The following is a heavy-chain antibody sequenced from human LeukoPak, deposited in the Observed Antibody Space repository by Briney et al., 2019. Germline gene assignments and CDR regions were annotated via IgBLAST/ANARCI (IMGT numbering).Heavy chain of an antibody. CDR1: GGSISNYD. CDR2: IYTSGST. CDR3: ARVGVTMVRGDMDV. V-gene: IGHV4-4*07. Sequence: SETLSLTCTVSGGSISNYDWSWIRQPAGKGLEWIGRIYTSGSTYYNPSLKSRVTISVDTSKNQFSLKMTSVTAADTAVYYCARVGVTMVRGDMDVWGKGTTVTVSS. J-gene: IGHJ6*03. D-gene: IGHD3-10*01.